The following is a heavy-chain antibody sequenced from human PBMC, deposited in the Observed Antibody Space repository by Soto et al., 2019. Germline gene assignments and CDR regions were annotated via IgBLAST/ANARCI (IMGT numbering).Heavy chain of an antibody. V-gene: IGHV1-18*01. D-gene: IGHD6-19*01. CDR1: GYTFTSYG. CDR2: ISAYNGNT. CDR3: ARDGPGIAVAGSFVNFQH. J-gene: IGHJ1*01. Sequence: VQLVQSGAEVKKPGASVKVSCKASGYTFTSYGISWVRQAPGQGLEWMGWISAYNGNTNYAQKLQGRVTMTTDTSTSTAYMELRSLRSDDTAVYYCARDGPGIAVAGSFVNFQHWGQGTLVTVSS.